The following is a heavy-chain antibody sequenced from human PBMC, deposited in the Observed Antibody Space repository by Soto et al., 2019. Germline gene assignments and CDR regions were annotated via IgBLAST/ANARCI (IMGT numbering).Heavy chain of an antibody. Sequence: ASVKVSCKASCYTFTNYGFSWVRQAPGQGLEWMGWISAYNGNTNFAQKLQGRVTMTTEPSTNTAYMELWRLRSDDTAVYYCARVAFYGDRGCFDYRGQGTLVTVSS. CDR3: ARVAFYGDRGCFDY. J-gene: IGHJ4*02. V-gene: IGHV1-18*04. CDR1: CYTFTNYG. CDR2: ISAYNGNT. D-gene: IGHD4-17*01.